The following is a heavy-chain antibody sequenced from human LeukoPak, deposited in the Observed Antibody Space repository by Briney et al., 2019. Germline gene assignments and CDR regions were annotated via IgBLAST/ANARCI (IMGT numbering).Heavy chain of an antibody. Sequence: SVKVSCKASGGTFSSYAISWVRQAPGQGLEWMGGIIPIFGTANYAQKFQGSVTITADESTSTAYMELSSLRSEDTAVYYCARGGIVATIFAFDIWGQGTMVTVSS. J-gene: IGHJ3*02. D-gene: IGHD5-12*01. CDR2: IIPIFGTA. V-gene: IGHV1-69*13. CDR1: GGTFSSYA. CDR3: ARGGIVATIFAFDI.